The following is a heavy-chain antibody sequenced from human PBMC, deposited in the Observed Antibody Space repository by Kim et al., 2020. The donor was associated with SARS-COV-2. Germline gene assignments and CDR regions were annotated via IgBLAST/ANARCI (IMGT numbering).Heavy chain of an antibody. CDR1: GFTFSSYA. CDR2: ISYDGSNK. J-gene: IGHJ6*02. D-gene: IGHD2-2*01. CDR3: ARGKRFREYQLLTHLMDV. Sequence: GGSLRLSCAASGFTFSSYAMHWVRQAPGKGLEWVAVISYDGSNKYYADSVKGRFTISRDNSKNTLYLQMNSLRAEDTAVYYCARGKRFREYQLLTHLMDVWGQGTTVTVSS. V-gene: IGHV3-30*04.